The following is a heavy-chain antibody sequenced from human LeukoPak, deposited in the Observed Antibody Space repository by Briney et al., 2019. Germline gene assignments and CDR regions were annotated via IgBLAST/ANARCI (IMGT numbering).Heavy chain of an antibody. CDR1: GFTFSSYA. V-gene: IGHV3-23*01. Sequence: PGGSLRLSCAASGFTFSSYAMSWVRQAPGKGLEWVSAISGSGGTTYYADSVRGRFTISRDNSQNTLDLQMNSLRVEDTAVYYCGKGRVSEWGQGTLVTVSS. D-gene: IGHD6-19*01. CDR3: GKGRVSE. CDR2: ISGSGGTT. J-gene: IGHJ4*02.